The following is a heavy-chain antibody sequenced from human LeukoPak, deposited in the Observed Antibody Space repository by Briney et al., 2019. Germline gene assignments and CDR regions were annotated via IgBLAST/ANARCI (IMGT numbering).Heavy chain of an antibody. J-gene: IGHJ4*02. CDR1: GGSVSSGTYY. CDR3: ARDRVRGNANPYFDY. CDR2: IYYSGST. V-gene: IGHV4-61*01. D-gene: IGHD1-1*01. Sequence: SETLSLTCTVSGGSVSSGTYYWSWIRRPPGKGLERIGYIYYSGSTNYNPSLKSRVTISIDTSKNQFSLKLSSVTAADTAVYYCARDRVRGNANPYFDYWGQGTLATVSS.